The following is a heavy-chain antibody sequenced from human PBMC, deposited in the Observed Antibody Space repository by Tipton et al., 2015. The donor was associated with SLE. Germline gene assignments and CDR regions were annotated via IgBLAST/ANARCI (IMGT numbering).Heavy chain of an antibody. J-gene: IGHJ4*02. D-gene: IGHD6-13*01. CDR2: INHSGST. Sequence: TLSLTCAVYGGSFSDYYWSWIRQPPGKGLEWIGEINHSGSTNYNPSLKSRVTISVDTSKNQFSLKLSSVTAADTAVYYCARDWSRGSSWDYWGKGTLVTFSS. CDR3: ARDWSRGSSWDY. CDR1: GGSFSDYY. V-gene: IGHV4-34*01.